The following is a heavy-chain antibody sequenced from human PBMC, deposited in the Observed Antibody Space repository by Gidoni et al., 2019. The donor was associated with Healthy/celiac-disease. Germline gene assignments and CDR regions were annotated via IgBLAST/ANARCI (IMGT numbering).Heavy chain of an antibody. CDR1: GYSISSGYY. V-gene: IGHV4-38-2*02. D-gene: IGHD2-15*01. J-gene: IGHJ2*01. CDR2: IYHSGST. Sequence: QVQLQESGPGLVQPSETLSLTCPVSGYSISSGYYWGWLRPPPGTGLEWIGSIYHSGSTHDNPSLKRRVTISVDTSKNQFSLKLSSVTAADTAVYYCARVGGYCSGGSCYSPTSSYWYFDLWGRGTLVTVSS. CDR3: ARVGGYCSGGSCYSPTSSYWYFDL.